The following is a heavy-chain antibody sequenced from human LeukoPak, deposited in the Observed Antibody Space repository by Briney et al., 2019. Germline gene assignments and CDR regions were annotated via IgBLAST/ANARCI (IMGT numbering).Heavy chain of an antibody. CDR1: GFTFSSYS. Sequence: PGGSLRLSCAASGFTFSSYSMNWVRQAPGKGLEWVSYISSSSSTIHYADSVKGRFTISRDNARNSLYMQMNSLRVEDTAVYYCAREGANIDYWGQGTLVTVSS. CDR2: ISSSSSTI. D-gene: IGHD2-8*01. V-gene: IGHV3-48*04. J-gene: IGHJ4*02. CDR3: AREGANIDY.